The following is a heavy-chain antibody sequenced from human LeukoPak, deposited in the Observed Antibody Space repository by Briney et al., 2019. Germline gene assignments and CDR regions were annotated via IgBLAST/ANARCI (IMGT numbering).Heavy chain of an antibody. CDR2: IYPGDSDI. D-gene: IGHD6-13*01. V-gene: IGHV5-51*01. J-gene: IGHJ4*02. Sequence: GESLKISCKGSGYSFTSYWIGWVRQMPGKGLEWMGIIYPGDSDIRYSPPFQGQVTIPADKSITTAYLQWSSLKASDTAMYYCARSIAAAGTEWDYWGQGTLVTVSS. CDR3: ARSIAAAGTEWDY. CDR1: GYSFTSYW.